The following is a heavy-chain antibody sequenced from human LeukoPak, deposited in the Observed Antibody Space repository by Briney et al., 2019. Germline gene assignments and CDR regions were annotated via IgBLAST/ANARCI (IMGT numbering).Heavy chain of an antibody. CDR2: IKQNGSEK. D-gene: IGHD3-22*01. CDR3: GRPPPPPYDSSGYFSRYYYYMDV. V-gene: IGHV3-7*01. J-gene: IGHJ6*03. CDR1: GFTVSTNY. Sequence: PGGSLRLSCAASGFTVSTNYMNWVRQAPGKGLEWVANIKQNGSEKYYVDSVKGGFTISRDNAKNSLYLQRNSPRAEDTAVYYFGRPPPPPYDSSGYFSRYYYYMDVWGKGTTVTVSS.